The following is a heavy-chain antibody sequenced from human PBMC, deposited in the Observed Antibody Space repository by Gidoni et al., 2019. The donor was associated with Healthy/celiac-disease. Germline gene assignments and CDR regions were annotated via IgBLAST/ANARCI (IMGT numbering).Heavy chain of an antibody. D-gene: IGHD6-19*01. CDR3: ARDGIAVAEFDP. V-gene: IGHV4-34*01. J-gene: IGHJ5*02. CDR1: GGSFGGYY. Sequence: QVQLQQWGAGLLTPSETLSLTCPLYGGSFGGYYWSWIRQPPGKGLEWIGEINHSGSTNYNPSLKSRVTISVDTSKNQFSLKLSSVTAADTAVYYCARDGIAVAEFDPWGQGTLVTVSS. CDR2: INHSGST.